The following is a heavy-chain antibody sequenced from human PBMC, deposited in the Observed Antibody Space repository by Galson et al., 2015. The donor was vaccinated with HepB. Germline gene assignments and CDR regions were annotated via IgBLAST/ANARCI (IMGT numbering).Heavy chain of an antibody. Sequence: SLRLSCAASGFKFSDYAMTWVRQAPGKGLQWVSSIAVGGRNTYYTDSVKGQFTIFRDNSRNTLYLQMNSLRAEDTAVYYCAKVHPRIGAGLVIYALDVWGQGTTVTVSS. D-gene: IGHD6-6*01. V-gene: IGHV3-23*01. CDR3: AKVHPRIGAGLVIYALDV. CDR2: IAVGGRNT. CDR1: GFKFSDYA. J-gene: IGHJ6*02.